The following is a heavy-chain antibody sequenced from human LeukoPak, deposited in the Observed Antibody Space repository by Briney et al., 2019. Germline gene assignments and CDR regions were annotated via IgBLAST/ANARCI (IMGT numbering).Heavy chain of an antibody. D-gene: IGHD2-21*01. Sequence: ASVKDSCKASGYTFTIYYMHWVRQAPGQGLEWMGIINPSGGSTSYAQKFQGRVTMTRDTSTSTVYMELSSLRSEDTAVYYCAREMVKLYYGMDVWGQGTTVTVSS. CDR2: INPSGGST. J-gene: IGHJ6*02. CDR3: AREMVKLYYGMDV. CDR1: GYTFTIYY. V-gene: IGHV1-46*01.